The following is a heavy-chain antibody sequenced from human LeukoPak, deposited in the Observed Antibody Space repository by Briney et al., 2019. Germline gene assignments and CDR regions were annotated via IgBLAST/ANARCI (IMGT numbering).Heavy chain of an antibody. J-gene: IGHJ6*03. D-gene: IGHD4-23*01. CDR2: IYYSGST. CDR1: GGSISSYY. CDR3: AREVTNYYYYYMDV. Sequence: SETLSLTCTVSGGSISSYYWRWLRQPPGKGLEWIGYIYYSGSTNYNPSLKSRVTISVDTSKNQFSLKLSSVTAADTAVYYCAREVTNYYYYYMDVWGKGTTVTVSS. V-gene: IGHV4-59*13.